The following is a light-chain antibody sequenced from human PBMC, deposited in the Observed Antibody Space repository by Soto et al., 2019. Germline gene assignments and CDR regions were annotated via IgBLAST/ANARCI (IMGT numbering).Light chain of an antibody. V-gene: IGLV1-51*01. CDR1: SSNIGNDY. J-gene: IGLJ1*01. Sequence: QSVLTQPPSVSAAPGQKVTISCSGSSSNIGNDYVSWYQQLPGTAPKLIIYDNNERPSGIPARFAGSKSGTSATLGITGLQTGDEADYYCGTWDSSLSAYVFGTGTKLTVL. CDR2: DNN. CDR3: GTWDSSLSAYV.